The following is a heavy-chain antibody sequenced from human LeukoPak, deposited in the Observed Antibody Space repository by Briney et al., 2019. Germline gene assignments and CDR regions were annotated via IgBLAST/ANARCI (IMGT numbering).Heavy chain of an antibody. V-gene: IGHV3-74*01. J-gene: IGHJ6*03. CDR3: AREWDLPGAYYMDV. CDR1: GLTISPYW. Sequence: GGSLRLSCAASGLTISPYWMHWVRQTPGKGLVWVSRISRDGSDTVYADSVKGRFTISRDNANETLYLQMNSLRGDDTAVYYCAREWDLPGAYYMDVWGKGTTVTVSS. CDR2: ISRDGSDT. D-gene: IGHD7-27*01.